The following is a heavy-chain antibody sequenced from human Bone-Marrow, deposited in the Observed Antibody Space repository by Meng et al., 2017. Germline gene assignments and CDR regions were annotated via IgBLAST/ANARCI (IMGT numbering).Heavy chain of an antibody. CDR2: IYYSGST. V-gene: IGHV4-39*07. Sequence: SETLSLTCTVSGGSISSSSYYWGWLRQPPGKGLEWIGSIYYSGSTYYNPSHKSRVTISVDTSKNQFSLKLGTVTAEDTAVYYCARGRLIVDTYYFDYWGLGTLVTVSS. CDR1: GGSISSSSYY. J-gene: IGHJ4*02. CDR3: ARGRLIVDTYYFDY. D-gene: IGHD1-26*01.